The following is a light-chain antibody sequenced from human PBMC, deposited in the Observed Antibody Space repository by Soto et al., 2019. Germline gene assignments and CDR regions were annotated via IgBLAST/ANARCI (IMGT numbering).Light chain of an antibody. CDR2: DAS. Sequence: DIQMTQSPSFPSASVGDKVTLPFRATESVSKWLAWYQEKPGNPPRPLIYDASTLESGVPSRFSGSGSGTEFTLTISSLQADDFAIYYCQQYNSYSWTFGQGTKVDIK. J-gene: IGKJ1*01. V-gene: IGKV1-5*01. CDR1: ESVSKW. CDR3: QQYNSYSWT.